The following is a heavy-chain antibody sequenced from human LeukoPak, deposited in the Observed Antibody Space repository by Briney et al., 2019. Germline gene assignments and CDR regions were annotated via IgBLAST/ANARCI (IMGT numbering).Heavy chain of an antibody. D-gene: IGHD6-19*01. V-gene: IGHV3-66*01. CDR1: GFTVSNNY. CDR2: IYSGGST. J-gene: IGHJ4*02. CDR3: ARDPAVAGGGF. Sequence: GRSLRLSCAASGFTVSNNYMSWVRQAPGKGLEWVSVIYSGGSTYYADSVKGRFTISRDNSENTLYLQMNSLRAEDTAVYYCARDPAVAGGGFWGQGTLVTVSS.